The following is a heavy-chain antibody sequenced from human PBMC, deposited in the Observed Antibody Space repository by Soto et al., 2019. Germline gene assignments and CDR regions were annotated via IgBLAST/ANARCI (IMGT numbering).Heavy chain of an antibody. CDR1: GGTFSSYA. V-gene: IGHV1-69*06. CDR3: ARDSSGYYLEYYFDY. J-gene: IGHJ4*02. Sequence: SVKVSCKASGGTFSSYAISWVRQAPGQGLEWMGGIIPIFGTANYAQKFQGRVTITADRSTSTAYMELSSLRSEDTAVYYCARDSSGYYLEYYFDYWGQGTLVTVSS. D-gene: IGHD3-22*01. CDR2: IIPIFGTA.